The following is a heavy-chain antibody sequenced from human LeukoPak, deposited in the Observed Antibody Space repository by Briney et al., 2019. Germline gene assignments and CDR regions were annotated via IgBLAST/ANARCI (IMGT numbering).Heavy chain of an antibody. CDR3: AKSARRYCSGGSCYYFDY. D-gene: IGHD2-15*01. V-gene: IGHV3-30*02. CDR1: GFTFSSYG. J-gene: IGHJ4*02. CDR2: IRYDGSNK. Sequence: HPGGSLRLSCAASGFTFSSYGMHWVRQAPGKGLEWVAFIRYDGSNKYYADSVKGRFTISRDNSKNTLYLQMNSLRDEDTAVYYCAKSARRYCSGGSCYYFDYWGQGTLVTVSS.